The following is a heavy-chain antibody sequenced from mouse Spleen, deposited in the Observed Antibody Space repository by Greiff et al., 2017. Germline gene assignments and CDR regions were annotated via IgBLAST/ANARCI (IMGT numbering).Heavy chain of an antibody. CDR2: IDPETGGT. V-gene: IGHV1-15*01. CDR1: GYTFTDYE. Sequence: QVQLKESGAELVRPGASVTLSCKASGYTFTDYEMHWVKQTPVHGLEWIGAIDPETGGTAYNQKFKGKAILTADKSSSTAYMELRSLTSEDSAVYYCTRKDYWGQGTTLTVSS. CDR3: TRKDY. J-gene: IGHJ2*01.